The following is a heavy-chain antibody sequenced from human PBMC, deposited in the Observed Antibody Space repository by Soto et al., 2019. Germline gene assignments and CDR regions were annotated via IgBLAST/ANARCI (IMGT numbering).Heavy chain of an antibody. CDR2: IIPITETP. V-gene: IGHV1-69*06. Sequence: QVQLVQSGAGVKKPGSSVRVSCKVSGGTFSSHAINWLRQAPGQGLEWMGVIIPITETPNNAEKFQGRVTITADKSTTTVYMELSSLTFDDTAVYFCARGNKGPGHYDPGSQGWYGPWGQGTLVTVSS. CDR1: GGTFSSHA. J-gene: IGHJ5*02. CDR3: ARGNKGPGHYDPGSQGWYGP. D-gene: IGHD3-10*01.